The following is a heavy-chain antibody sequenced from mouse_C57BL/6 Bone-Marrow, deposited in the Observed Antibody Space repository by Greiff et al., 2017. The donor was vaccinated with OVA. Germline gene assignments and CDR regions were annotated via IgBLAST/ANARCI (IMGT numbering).Heavy chain of an antibody. CDR3: ARWGYGSSYFDY. CDR1: GYTFTSYG. J-gene: IGHJ2*01. V-gene: IGHV1-81*01. D-gene: IGHD1-1*01. CDR2: IYPRSGNT. Sequence: VKLVESGAELARPGASVKLSCKASGYTFTSYGISWVKQRTGQGLEWIGEIYPRSGNTYYNEKFKGKATLTADKSSSTAYMELRSLTSEDSAVYFCARWGYGSSYFDYWGQGTTLTVSS.